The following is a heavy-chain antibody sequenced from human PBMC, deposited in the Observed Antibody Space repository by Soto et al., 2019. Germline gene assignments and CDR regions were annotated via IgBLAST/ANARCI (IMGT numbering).Heavy chain of an antibody. CDR2: IYPGDSDT. V-gene: IGHV5-51*01. CDR1: GYRFTSYW. CDR3: ATSNGVVSSHDGMDV. J-gene: IGHJ6*02. D-gene: IGHD3-3*01. Sequence: PGESLKISCKGSGYRFTSYWIGWVRQMPGEGLEWMGIIYPGDSDTRYSPSFQGQVTISADKSISTAYLQWSSLKASDTAMYYCATSNGVVSSHDGMDVWGQGTTVTVSS.